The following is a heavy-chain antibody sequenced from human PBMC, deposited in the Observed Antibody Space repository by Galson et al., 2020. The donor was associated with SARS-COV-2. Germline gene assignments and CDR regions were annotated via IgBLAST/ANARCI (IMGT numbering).Heavy chain of an antibody. J-gene: IGHJ5*02. CDR2: IYYSGST. CDR3: ARGSVTMVRGGWFDP. CDR1: GGSISSSSYY. Sequence: SETLSLTCTVSGGSISSSSYYWGWIRQPPGKGLEWLGSIYYSGSTYYNPSLKSRVTISVDTSKNQFSLKLSSVTAADTAVYYCARGSVTMVRGGWFDPWGQGTLVTVSS. D-gene: IGHD3-10*01. V-gene: IGHV4-39*01.